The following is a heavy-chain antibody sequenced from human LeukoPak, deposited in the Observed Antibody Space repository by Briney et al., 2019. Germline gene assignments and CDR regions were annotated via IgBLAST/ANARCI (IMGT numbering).Heavy chain of an antibody. J-gene: IGHJ4*02. V-gene: IGHV6-1*01. Sequence: QTLSLTCAISGDTVSSNIAAWNCIRQSPSRGLESLGMTYYRSKLNNDYALSVKSRISINPDTSKNQFSLQLNSVTPDDTAVYYCARDLCSGGSCYWRFDYWGQGTLVTVPS. CDR1: GDTVSSNIAA. CDR2: TYYRSKLNN. D-gene: IGHD2-15*01. CDR3: ARDLCSGGSCYWRFDY.